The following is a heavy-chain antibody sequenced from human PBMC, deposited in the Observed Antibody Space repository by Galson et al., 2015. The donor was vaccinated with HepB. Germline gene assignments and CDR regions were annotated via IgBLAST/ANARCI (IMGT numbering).Heavy chain of an antibody. J-gene: IGHJ6*03. D-gene: IGHD2-21*01. CDR1: GFTFSTHG. CDR2: IWYDGSNK. V-gene: IGHV3-33*01. CDR3: VRDGSRFRLKHSVMDV. Sequence: SLRLSCAASGFTFSTHGMHWVRQAPGKGLEWVSVIWYDGSNKYYADSVKGRFTISRDNIRSALYLQMESLRVEDTAVYYCVRDGSRFRLKHSVMDVWGNGTTVSVSS.